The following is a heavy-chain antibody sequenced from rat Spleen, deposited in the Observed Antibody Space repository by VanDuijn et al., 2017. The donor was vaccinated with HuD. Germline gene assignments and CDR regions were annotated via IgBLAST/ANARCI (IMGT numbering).Heavy chain of an antibody. Sequence: EVQLMESGGGLEQPGRSLKLSCAASGFTFSDYNMAWVRQAPKKGLEWVASISYDGGSTYYRDSVKGRFTISRDNAKSSLYLQMDSLRSEDTATYYCTTPGVTRRDYWGQGVMVTVSS. CDR1: GFTFSDYN. D-gene: IGHD4-5*01. CDR3: TTPGVTRRDY. J-gene: IGHJ2*01. V-gene: IGHV5-20*01. CDR2: ISYDGGST.